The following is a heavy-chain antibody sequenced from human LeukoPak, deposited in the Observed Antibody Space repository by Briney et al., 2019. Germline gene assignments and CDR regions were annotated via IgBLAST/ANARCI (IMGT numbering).Heavy chain of an antibody. CDR3: ARAPDELLSKGGY. CDR1: GYTFTGYY. Sequence: ASVKVSCKASGYTFTGYYMHWVRQAPGQGLEWMGWINPNSGGTNYAQKFQGRVTMTGDTSISTAYMELSRLRSDDTAVYYCARAPDELLSKGGYWGQGTLVTVSS. CDR2: INPNSGGT. V-gene: IGHV1-2*02. D-gene: IGHD2-2*01. J-gene: IGHJ4*02.